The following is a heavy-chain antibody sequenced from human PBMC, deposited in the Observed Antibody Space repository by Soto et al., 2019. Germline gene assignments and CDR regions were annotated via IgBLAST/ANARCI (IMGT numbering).Heavy chain of an antibody. CDR1: GNTVPNYA. Sequence: GASVKVSCKASGNTVPNYAIHWVRQAPGQGLEWMGWISAYNGNTNYAQKLQGRVTMTTDTSTSTAYMELRSLRSDDTAVYYCALRRLRDSMDFDYWGQGTLVTVSS. CDR2: ISAYNGNT. CDR3: ALRRLRDSMDFDY. J-gene: IGHJ4*02. V-gene: IGHV1-18*01. D-gene: IGHD3-22*01.